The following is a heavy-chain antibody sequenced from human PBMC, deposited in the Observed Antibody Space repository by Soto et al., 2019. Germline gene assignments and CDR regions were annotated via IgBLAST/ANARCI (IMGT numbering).Heavy chain of an antibody. V-gene: IGHV3-30-3*01. J-gene: IGHJ4*02. CDR1: GFTFSSYA. Sequence: QVQLVESGGGVVQPGRSLRLSCAASGFTFSSYAMHWVRQAPGKGLEGVAIILNDGSNKYYADSVKGRFTISRDNSKNTLYLQMNSLRDEDTAMYYCARDAIVGATRGYYFDYWGQGTLVTVSS. D-gene: IGHD1-26*01. CDR3: ARDAIVGATRGYYFDY. CDR2: ILNDGSNK.